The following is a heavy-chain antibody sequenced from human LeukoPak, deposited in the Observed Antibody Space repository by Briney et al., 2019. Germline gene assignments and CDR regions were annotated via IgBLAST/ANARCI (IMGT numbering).Heavy chain of an antibody. CDR3: AKEYAVVPAAIHY. J-gene: IGHJ4*02. Sequence: PGGSLRLSCVASGFTFSSYGMNWVRRAPGKGLEWVSAISGSGGSTYYADSVKGRFTISRDNSKNTLYLQMNSLRAEDTAVYYCAKEYAVVPAAIHYWGQGTLVTVSS. CDR1: GFTFSSYG. CDR2: ISGSGGST. V-gene: IGHV3-23*01. D-gene: IGHD2-2*01.